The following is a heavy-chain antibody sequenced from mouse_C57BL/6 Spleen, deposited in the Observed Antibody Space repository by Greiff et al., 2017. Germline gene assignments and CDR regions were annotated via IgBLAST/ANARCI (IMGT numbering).Heavy chain of an antibody. CDR1: GYTFTSYW. CDR3: ARKGNYGSRKGDAMDY. D-gene: IGHD1-1*01. CDR2: INPSNGGT. Sequence: QVQLQQPGTELVKPGASVKLSCKASGYTFTSYWMHWVKQRPGQGLEWIENINPSNGGTNYNEKFKSKATLTVDKSSSTAYMQLSSLTSEDSAVYYCARKGNYGSRKGDAMDYWGQGTSVTVSS. J-gene: IGHJ4*01. V-gene: IGHV1-53*01.